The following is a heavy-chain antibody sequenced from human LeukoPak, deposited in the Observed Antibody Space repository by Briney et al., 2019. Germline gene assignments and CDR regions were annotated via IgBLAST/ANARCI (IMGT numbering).Heavy chain of an antibody. Sequence: PGGCLRLSCAASGFTFSNAWMSWVRQATGKGLEWVDRIKSKTDGWTTDYAAPVKGRFTISRDDSKNTLYLQMNSLKTEDRTVYYGTTALYGYSNGFSLLTTSDDRGQVILVTVSS. CDR3: TTALYGYSNGFSLLTTSDD. D-gene: IGHD5-18*01. V-gene: IGHV3-15*01. CDR2: IKSKTDGWTT. J-gene: IGHJ4*02. CDR1: GFTFSNAW.